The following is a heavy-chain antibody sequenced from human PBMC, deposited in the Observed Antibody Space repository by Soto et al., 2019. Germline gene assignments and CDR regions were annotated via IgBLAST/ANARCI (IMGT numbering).Heavy chain of an antibody. J-gene: IGHJ6*02. D-gene: IGHD6-6*01. CDR1: GLTFSSYS. CDR2: ISRSSSTI. V-gene: IGHV3-48*02. Sequence: GGSLRLSCAASGLTFSSYSMNWVRQAPGKGLEWVSYISRSSSTIYYADSVKGRFTISRDNAKNSLYLQMNSLRDEDTAVYYCARDWAYSSSYYYGMDVWGQGTTVTVSS. CDR3: ARDWAYSSSYYYGMDV.